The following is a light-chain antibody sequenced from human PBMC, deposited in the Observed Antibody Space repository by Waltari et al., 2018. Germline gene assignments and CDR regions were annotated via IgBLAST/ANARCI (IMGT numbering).Light chain of an antibody. Sequence: VILTQSPANLSLSPGERATLSCRASQSVSSYLAWYQQKPGQAPRLLIYGASSRATGIPDRFSGSGSGTDFTLTISSLEPEDVGVYHCYQHSSGYSFGQGTKVEIK. J-gene: IGKJ2*03. CDR1: QSVSSY. CDR2: GAS. V-gene: IGKV3-11*01. CDR3: YQHSSGYS.